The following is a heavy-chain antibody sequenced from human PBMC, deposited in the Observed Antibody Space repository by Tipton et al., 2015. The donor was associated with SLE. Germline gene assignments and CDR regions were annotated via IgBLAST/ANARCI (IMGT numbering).Heavy chain of an antibody. V-gene: IGHV4-61*02. CDR2: GYISGST. D-gene: IGHD3-22*01. Sequence: TLSLTCTVSGGSISRGSYYWSWIRQPAGKGLEWIGRGYISGSTNYNPSLKSRVTISVDTSKNQFSLKLSSVTAADTAVYYCARLGYYDSSGYYYFDYWGQGTLVTVSS. CDR3: ARLGYYDSSGYYYFDY. CDR1: GGSISRGSYY. J-gene: IGHJ4*02.